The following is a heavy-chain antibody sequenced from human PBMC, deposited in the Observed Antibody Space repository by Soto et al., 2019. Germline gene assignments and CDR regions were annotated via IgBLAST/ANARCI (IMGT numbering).Heavy chain of an antibody. V-gene: IGHV4-59*01. D-gene: IGHD6-19*01. CDR3: ARSVAVPGAHIDY. J-gene: IGHJ4*02. CDR2: VYYTGST. Sequence: SETVSLTCSVSGGSISGSYWSWIRQSPGKGLEWLGYVYYTGSTNYSPSLRSRVSISVDTSKNEFSLRLSSVTAADTAVYFCARSVAVPGAHIDYWGQGTQVTVSS. CDR1: GGSISGSY.